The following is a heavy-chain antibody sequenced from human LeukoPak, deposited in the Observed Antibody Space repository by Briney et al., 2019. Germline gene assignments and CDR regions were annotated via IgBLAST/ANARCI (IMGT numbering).Heavy chain of an antibody. Sequence: PGGSLRLSCAASGFTFSSYAMSWVRQAPGKGLEWVSTISGSGVTTYYADSVKGRFTISRDNSKNTVFLRVKSLRAEDTAVYYCAKEGSSGYYSEYFHHWGQGTLVTVSS. V-gene: IGHV3-23*01. CDR2: ISGSGVTT. D-gene: IGHD3-22*01. J-gene: IGHJ1*01. CDR1: GFTFSSYA. CDR3: AKEGSSGYYSEYFHH.